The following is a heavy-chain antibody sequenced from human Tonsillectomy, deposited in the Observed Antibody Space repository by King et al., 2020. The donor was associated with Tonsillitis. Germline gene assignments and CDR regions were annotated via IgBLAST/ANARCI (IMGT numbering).Heavy chain of an antibody. V-gene: IGHV3-53*02. J-gene: IGHJ4*03. Sequence: DVQLVETGGGLIQPGGSLRLSCAPSGFDFTYNYMSWVRQAPGKGLEWVSFIYSGGSASYADSVKGRFTISRDNSKNTLYLQLNSLRAEDTAVYYCASHYCTAGSCYFDYWGQGTLVTVSS. CDR2: IYSGGSA. CDR3: ASHYCTAGSCYFDY. CDR1: GFDFTYNY. D-gene: IGHD2-8*02.